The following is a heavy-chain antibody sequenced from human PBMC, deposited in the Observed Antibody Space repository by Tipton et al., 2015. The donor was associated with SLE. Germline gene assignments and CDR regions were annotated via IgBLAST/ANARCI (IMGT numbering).Heavy chain of an antibody. CDR3: ARGGGQYSSGNWFDP. V-gene: IGHV4-34*01. CDR1: GGSFSGYY. D-gene: IGHD5-18*01. J-gene: IGHJ5*02. CDR2: INHSGRT. Sequence: TLSLTCAVYGGSFSGYYWSWIRQPPGKGLEWIGEINHSGRTNYNPSLKSRVTISIDTSKNQMSLKLTSVTAADTAVYYCARGGGQYSSGNWFDPWGQGTLVTVSS.